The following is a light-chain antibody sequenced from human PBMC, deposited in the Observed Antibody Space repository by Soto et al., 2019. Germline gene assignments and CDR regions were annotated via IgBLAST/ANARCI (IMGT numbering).Light chain of an antibody. J-gene: IGKJ1*01. CDR1: QSVSSY. CDR3: QQYGSSGT. Sequence: EIVLTQSPATLSLSPGERATLSCRASQSVSSYLAWYQQKPGQAPRLLIYDASNRATGIPDRFSGSGSGTDFTLTINRLEPEDFAVYYCQQYGSSGTFGQGTKVDIK. V-gene: IGKV3-20*01. CDR2: DAS.